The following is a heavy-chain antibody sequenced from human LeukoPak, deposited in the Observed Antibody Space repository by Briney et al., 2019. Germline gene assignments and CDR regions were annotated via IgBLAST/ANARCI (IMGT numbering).Heavy chain of an antibody. V-gene: IGHV4-59*08. CDR1: GGSVSGSYY. D-gene: IGHD3-10*01. CDR2: MYSSGTI. CDR3: ARHYGP. J-gene: IGHJ4*02. Sequence: SETLSLTCTVSGGSVSGSYYWNWIRQPPGKGLEWIGYMYSSGTINYNPSLKSRVTISVDTSKNQFSPKLNSVTATDTAVYYCARHYGPWGQGTLVTVSS.